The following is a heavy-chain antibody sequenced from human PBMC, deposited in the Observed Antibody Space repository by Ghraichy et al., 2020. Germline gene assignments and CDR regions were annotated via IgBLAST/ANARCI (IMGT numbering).Heavy chain of an antibody. D-gene: IGHD1-1*01. V-gene: IGHV3-23*01. Sequence: GGSLRLSCAASGFTFSSYAMSWVRQAPGKGLEWVSAISGSGGSTYYADSVKGRFTISRDNSKNTLYLQMNSLRAEDTAVYYCAKATYNWNDYYYSMDVWGQGTTVTVSS. CDR2: ISGSGGST. CDR3: AKATYNWNDYYYSMDV. J-gene: IGHJ6*02. CDR1: GFTFSSYA.